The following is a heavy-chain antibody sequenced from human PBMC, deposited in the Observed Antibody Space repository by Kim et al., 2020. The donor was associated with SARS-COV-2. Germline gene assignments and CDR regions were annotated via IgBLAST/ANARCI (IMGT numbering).Heavy chain of an antibody. CDR2: ITGNSSCI. D-gene: IGHD3-16*01. V-gene: IGHV3-21*01. Sequence: GGSLRLSCAASGFTFSSHSMNWVRQAPGKGLEWVSRITGNSSCITYADSVKGRVTISRDNAKNSLYLQMSSLRAEDTALYHCARESYDVDYFYYGMDVWGQETTDTVSS. CDR1: GFTFSSHS. CDR3: ARESYDVDYFYYGMDV. J-gene: IGHJ6*01.